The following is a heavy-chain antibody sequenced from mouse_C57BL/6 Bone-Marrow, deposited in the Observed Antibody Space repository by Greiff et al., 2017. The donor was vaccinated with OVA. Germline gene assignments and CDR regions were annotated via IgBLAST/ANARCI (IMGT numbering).Heavy chain of an antibody. CDR1: GYTFTSYW. V-gene: IGHV1-64*01. J-gene: IGHJ3*01. Sequence: QVQLQQPGAELVKPGASVKLSCKASGYTFTSYWMHWVKQRPGQGLEWIGMIHPNSGSTNYNEKFKSKATLTVDKSSSTAYMQLSSLTSEDSAVYYCARSSITTVVDWFAYWGQGTLVTVSA. CDR2: IHPNSGST. CDR3: ARSSITTVVDWFAY. D-gene: IGHD1-1*01.